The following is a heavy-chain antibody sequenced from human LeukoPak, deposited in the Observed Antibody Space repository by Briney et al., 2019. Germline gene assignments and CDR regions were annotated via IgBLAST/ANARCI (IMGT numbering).Heavy chain of an antibody. CDR3: ARGGVVAATRTIDY. D-gene: IGHD2-15*01. V-gene: IGHV4-34*01. CDR2: INHSGST. Sequence: KPSETLSLTCAVYGGSFSGYYWSWIRQPPGKGLEWIGEINHSGSTNYNPSLKSRVTISVDTSKNQFSLKLSSVTAADTAVYYCARGGVVAATRTIDYWGQGALVTVSS. CDR1: GGSFSGYY. J-gene: IGHJ4*02.